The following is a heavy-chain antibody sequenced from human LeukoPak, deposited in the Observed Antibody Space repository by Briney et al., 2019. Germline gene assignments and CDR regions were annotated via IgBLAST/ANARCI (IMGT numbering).Heavy chain of an antibody. V-gene: IGHV3-15*01. CDR2: IISKTDGGST. CDR3: TSHYDSSGYLPDS. D-gene: IGHD3-22*01. Sequence: GGSLRLSCAASGFTFSKAWMSWVRQAPGKGLEWVGRIISKTDGGSTDYAAPVKGRFTISRDDSKNTLYLQINSLKTEDTAVYYCTSHYDSSGYLPDSWGQGTLVTVSS. CDR1: GFTFSKAW. J-gene: IGHJ5*01.